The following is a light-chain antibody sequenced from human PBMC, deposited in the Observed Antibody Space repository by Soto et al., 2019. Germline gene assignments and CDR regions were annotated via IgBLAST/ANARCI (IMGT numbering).Light chain of an antibody. V-gene: IGKV2-28*01. J-gene: IGKJ2*01. Sequence: DIVMTQSPLSLPVTPGEPASISCRSSQSLLHSNGYNYLDWYLQKPGQSPQLLIFLGSNRASGVPDRFCGSGSGTDFTLKISRVEAEDVGVYYSMQALQTPRYTFGQGTKLEIK. CDR3: MQALQTPRYT. CDR2: LGS. CDR1: QSLLHSNGYNY.